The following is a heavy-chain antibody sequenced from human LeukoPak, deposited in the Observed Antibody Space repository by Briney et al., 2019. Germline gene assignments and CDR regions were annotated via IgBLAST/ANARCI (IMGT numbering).Heavy chain of an antibody. J-gene: IGHJ6*02. Sequence: ASVSVSCLASGYTFTSYAMHWVRQAPGQRLEWMGWINAGNGNTKYSQKFQGRVTITRDTSASTAYMELSSLRSEDTAVYYCAREFYDFWSGYYYGMDVWGQGTTVTVSS. V-gene: IGHV1-3*01. CDR3: AREFYDFWSGYYYGMDV. CDR2: INAGNGNT. CDR1: GYTFTSYA. D-gene: IGHD3-3*01.